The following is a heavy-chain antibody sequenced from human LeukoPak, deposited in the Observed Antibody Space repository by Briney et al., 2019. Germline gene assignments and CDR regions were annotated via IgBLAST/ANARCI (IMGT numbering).Heavy chain of an antibody. Sequence: GGSLRLSCAASGFTFGSYSMIWVRQGPGKGVEWVSSISSDSTYIYYADSVKGRFTISRDNAENSMYLQMNSLRAEDTAVYFCGRGGTRQPYDYWGQGTLVTVSS. CDR2: ISSDSTYI. J-gene: IGHJ4*02. D-gene: IGHD3-10*01. CDR3: GRGGTRQPYDY. V-gene: IGHV3-21*01. CDR1: GFTFGSYS.